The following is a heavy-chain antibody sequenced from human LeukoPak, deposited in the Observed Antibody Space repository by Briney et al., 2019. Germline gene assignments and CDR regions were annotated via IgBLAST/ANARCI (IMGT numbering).Heavy chain of an antibody. D-gene: IGHD6-19*01. Sequence: NPGGSLRLSCAASGFTFGSYSMNWVRQAPGKGLEWVSSISSSSSYIYYADSVKGRFTISRDNAKNSLYLQMNSLRAEDTAVYYCTPGVSGWYKWGQGTLVTVSS. CDR3: TPGVSGWYK. J-gene: IGHJ4*02. CDR2: ISSSSSYI. V-gene: IGHV3-21*01. CDR1: GFTFGSYS.